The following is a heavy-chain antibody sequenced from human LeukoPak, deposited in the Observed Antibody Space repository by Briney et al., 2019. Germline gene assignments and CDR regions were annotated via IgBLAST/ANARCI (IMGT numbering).Heavy chain of an antibody. CDR1: GDTFSNYA. D-gene: IGHD1-26*01. Sequence: ASVKVSCKASGDTFSNYAIYWVRQAPGQGLEWMGWINPNSGGTNYAQKFQGRVTMTRDTSISTAYMELSRLRSDDTAVYYCARDLVVGASSYYYMDVWGKGTTATVSS. CDR3: ARDLVVGASSYYYMDV. CDR2: INPNSGGT. V-gene: IGHV1-2*02. J-gene: IGHJ6*03.